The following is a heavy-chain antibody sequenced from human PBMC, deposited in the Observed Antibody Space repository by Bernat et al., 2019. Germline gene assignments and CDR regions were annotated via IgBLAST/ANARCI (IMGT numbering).Heavy chain of an antibody. CDR1: GFTFSNYA. CDR2: ITSNGGTT. Sequence: EVQLLESGGGLVQPGGSLRLSCAASGFTFSNYAMNWVRQAPGKGLEWLSAITSNGGTTYYADSVKGRFTISRDNSKNTLYLQMNSLRVEDTAVYYCGERGVHCSGGSCYYDYWGQGTLVTVSS. CDR3: GERGVHCSGGSCYYDY. D-gene: IGHD2-15*01. V-gene: IGHV3-23*01. J-gene: IGHJ4*02.